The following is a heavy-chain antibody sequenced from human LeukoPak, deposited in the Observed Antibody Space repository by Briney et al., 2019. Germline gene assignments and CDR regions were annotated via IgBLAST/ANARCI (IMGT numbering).Heavy chain of an antibody. J-gene: IGHJ4*02. CDR2: INQDGSDK. CDR1: GFTFSIYW. Sequence: GGSLRLSCAASGFTFSIYWMSWVRQSPGKGLEWVAIINQDGSDKYYVDSIKGRFTISRDNSKNTLYLQMNSLRAEDTAVYYCAKDSDYWGQGTLVTVSS. CDR3: AKDSDY. V-gene: IGHV3-7*03.